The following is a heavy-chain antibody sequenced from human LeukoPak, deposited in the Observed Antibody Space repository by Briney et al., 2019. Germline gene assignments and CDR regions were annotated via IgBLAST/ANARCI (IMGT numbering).Heavy chain of an antibody. V-gene: IGHV3-7*01. D-gene: IGHD3-3*01. CDR1: GFTFSNYW. J-gene: IGHJ4*02. CDR3: ARDGVRYDFWSGLVDY. Sequence: GGSLRLSCVASGFTFSNYWMNRVRQAPGKGLEWVANINQKGSEKYYVDSVKGRFTISRDNAKNSLYLQMNSLRAEDTAVYYCARDGVRYDFWSGLVDYWGQGTRVTVSS. CDR2: INQKGSEK.